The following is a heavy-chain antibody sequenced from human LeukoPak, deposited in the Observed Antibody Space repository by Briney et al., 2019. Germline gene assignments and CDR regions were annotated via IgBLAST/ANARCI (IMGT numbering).Heavy chain of an antibody. V-gene: IGHV1-18*01. Sequence: GASVKVSCKTSGYTFSSYGISWVRQAPGQGLEWMGWISNYNGNIKYAQKLQGRVTMTTDPSTRTGYMELRGLRSDDTAVYYCARAGITTQIDYWGQGTLVTVSS. CDR3: ARAGITTQIDY. D-gene: IGHD6-19*01. CDR1: GYTFSSYG. CDR2: ISNYNGNI. J-gene: IGHJ4*02.